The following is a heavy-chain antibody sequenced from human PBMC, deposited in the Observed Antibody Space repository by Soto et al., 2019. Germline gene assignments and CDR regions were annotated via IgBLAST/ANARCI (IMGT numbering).Heavy chain of an antibody. CDR2: IGTGGDT. V-gene: IGHV3-13*01. J-gene: IGHJ3*02. CDR1: GFAFSSYA. CDR3: VRETVVFITPSDAFDI. Sequence: GGSLRLSCAASGFAFSSYALHWVRLAPGKGLEWVSAIGTGGDTYYADSLMGLLIISIDKAKESLYLHMNILITEDMAGYYCVRETVVFITPSDAFDIWVRGTMVTAS. D-gene: IGHD3-22*01.